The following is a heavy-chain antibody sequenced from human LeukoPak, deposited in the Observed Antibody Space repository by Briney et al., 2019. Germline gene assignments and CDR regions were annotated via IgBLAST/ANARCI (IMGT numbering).Heavy chain of an antibody. CDR2: INPNSGGT. J-gene: IGHJ4*02. V-gene: IGHV1-2*02. CDR1: GYTFTGYY. CDR3: ASSVAYCSGGSCYSLRG. D-gene: IGHD2-15*01. Sequence: ASVKVSCKASGYTFTGYYMHWVRQAPGQGLEWMGWINPNSGGTNYARKFQGRVTMTRDTSISTAYMDLTRLRSDDTAVYYCASSVAYCSGGSCYSLRGWGQRTLVTVSS.